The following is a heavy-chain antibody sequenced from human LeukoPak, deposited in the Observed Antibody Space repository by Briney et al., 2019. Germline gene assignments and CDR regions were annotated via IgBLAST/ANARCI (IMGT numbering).Heavy chain of an antibody. CDR1: GFTFSNSA. D-gene: IGHD6-19*01. V-gene: IGHV3-64*02. J-gene: IGHJ4*02. CDR3: ARGVAISSSGWYDTFDY. CDR2: VSTNGDRT. Sequence: GGSLRLSCAASGFTFSNSAMYWVRQAPGKGLEFVSVVSTNGDRTYYADSVKGRFTISRDNSKNTLYLQMGSLRADDMAVYYCARGVAISSSGWYDTFDYWGQGALVTISS.